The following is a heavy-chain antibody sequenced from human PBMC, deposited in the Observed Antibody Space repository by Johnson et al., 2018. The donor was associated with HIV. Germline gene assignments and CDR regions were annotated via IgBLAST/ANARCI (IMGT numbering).Heavy chain of an antibody. D-gene: IGHD1-26*01. CDR1: GFTFDDYT. Sequence: VQLVESGGVVVQPGGSLRLSCAASGFTFDDYTMHWVRQAPGKGLEWVSGSSWNSGSIGYADSVKGRFTISRDNAKNALYLHIKSLRAEDPAVYYCAKGASGSQRRGAFHIWGQGTMVTVSS. V-gene: IGHV3-9*01. CDR2: SSWNSGSI. J-gene: IGHJ3*02. CDR3: AKGASGSQRRGAFHI.